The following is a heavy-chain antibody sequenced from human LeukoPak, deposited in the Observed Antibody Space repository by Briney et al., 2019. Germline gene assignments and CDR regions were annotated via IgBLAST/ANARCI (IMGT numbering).Heavy chain of an antibody. CDR3: ARDRPGYCSGGSCFRGLTK. CDR1: CYTFTSYG. V-gene: IGHV1-18*01. J-gene: IGHJ4*02. D-gene: IGHD2-15*01. CDR2: ISGYNGNT. Sequence: ASVKVSCKASCYTFTSYGISWVRQAPGQGLEWMGWISGYNGNTNYAQKLQGRVTMTTDTSTSTAYMELRSLRSDDTAVYYCARDRPGYCSGGSCFRGLTKWGQGTLVTVSS.